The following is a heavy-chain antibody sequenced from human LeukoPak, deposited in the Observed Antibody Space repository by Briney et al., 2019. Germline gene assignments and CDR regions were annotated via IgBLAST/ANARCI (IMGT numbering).Heavy chain of an antibody. Sequence: SETLSLTCTVSGGSISSYYWSWIRQPPGKGLEWIGYIYYSGSTNYNPSLKSRVTISVDTSKNQFSLKLSSVTAADTAVYYCARSGGPPDYCMDVWGQGTTVTVSS. D-gene: IGHD2-15*01. CDR3: ARSGGPPDYCMDV. CDR1: GGSISSYY. V-gene: IGHV4-59*08. J-gene: IGHJ6*02. CDR2: IYYSGST.